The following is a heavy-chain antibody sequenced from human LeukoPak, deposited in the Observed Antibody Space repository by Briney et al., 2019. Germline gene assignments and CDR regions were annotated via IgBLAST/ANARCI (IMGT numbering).Heavy chain of an antibody. Sequence: PGGSLGLSCAASGFTFSSYAMHWVRQAPGKGLEWVAVISYDGSNKYYADSVKGRFTISRDNSKNTLYLQMNSLRAEDTAVYYCARDPQYSSGWYVYWGQGTLVTVSS. CDR2: ISYDGSNK. D-gene: IGHD6-19*01. V-gene: IGHV3-30-3*01. J-gene: IGHJ4*02. CDR3: ARDPQYSSGWYVY. CDR1: GFTFSSYA.